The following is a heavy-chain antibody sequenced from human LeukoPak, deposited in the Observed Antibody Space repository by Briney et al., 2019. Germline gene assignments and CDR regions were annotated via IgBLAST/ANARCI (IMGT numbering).Heavy chain of an antibody. D-gene: IGHD2-21*02. Sequence: RPGESLKISCKGSGYSFTSYWIGWVRQMPGKGLGWMGIIYPGDSDTRYSPSFQGQVTISADKSISTAYLQWSSLKASDTAMYYCARHFLCGGDCYNPADYWGQGTLVTVSS. CDR1: GYSFTSYW. CDR2: IYPGDSDT. V-gene: IGHV5-51*01. J-gene: IGHJ4*02. CDR3: ARHFLCGGDCYNPADY.